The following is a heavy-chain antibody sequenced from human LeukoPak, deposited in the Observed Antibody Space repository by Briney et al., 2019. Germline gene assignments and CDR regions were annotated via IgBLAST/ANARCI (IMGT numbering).Heavy chain of an antibody. CDR3: ARDPSRTGLYYYYMDV. J-gene: IGHJ6*03. CDR2: INPSGGST. D-gene: IGHD1-1*01. CDR1: GYTFTSYY. Sequence: GASVKVSCKASGYTFTSYYMHWVRQAPGQGLEWMGIINPSGGSTSYAQKFQGRVTMTRDMSTSTVYMELSSLRSEDTAVYYCARDPSRTGLYYYYMDVWGKGTTVTVSS. V-gene: IGHV1-46*01.